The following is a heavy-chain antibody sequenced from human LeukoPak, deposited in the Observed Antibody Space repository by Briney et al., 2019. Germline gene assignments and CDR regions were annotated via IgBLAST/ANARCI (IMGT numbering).Heavy chain of an antibody. CDR1: GGSFSGYY. D-gene: IGHD3-10*01. V-gene: IGHV4-34*01. Sequence: SETLSLTCAVYGGSFSGYYWSWIRQPPGKGLEWIGGFNHSGSTNYNPSLKSRVTISVDTSKNQFSLKLSSVTAADTAVYYCARGPSLWFGESKGMDVWGQGTTVTVSS. CDR2: FNHSGST. J-gene: IGHJ6*02. CDR3: ARGPSLWFGESKGMDV.